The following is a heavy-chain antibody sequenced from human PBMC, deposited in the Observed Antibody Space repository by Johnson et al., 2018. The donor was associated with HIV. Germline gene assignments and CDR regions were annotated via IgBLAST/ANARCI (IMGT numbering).Heavy chain of an antibody. V-gene: IGHV3-30*01. J-gene: IGHJ3*02. Sequence: DSVKVRFTISRDNTKNTLHLQMNSLRAEDTAVYYCARDGGYGGYDAFDIWGQGTMVTVSS. D-gene: IGHD4-23*01. CDR3: ARDGGYGGYDAFDI.